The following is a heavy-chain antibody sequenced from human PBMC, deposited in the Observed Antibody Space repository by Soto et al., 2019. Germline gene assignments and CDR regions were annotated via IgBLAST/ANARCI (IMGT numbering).Heavy chain of an antibody. Sequence: SETLSLTCTVSGGSVSSGRHYWSWIRHHTGKGLEWIGNIYYSGGTYYNPSLKSRVTMSVDTSKNQFSLNLSSVTAADTAVYYCARGRYQLLNGSHYYYYGMDVWGQGTTVTVSS. CDR1: GGSVSSGRHY. CDR3: ARGRYQLLNGSHYYYYGMDV. V-gene: IGHV4-30-4*01. J-gene: IGHJ6*02. D-gene: IGHD2-2*01. CDR2: IYYSGGT.